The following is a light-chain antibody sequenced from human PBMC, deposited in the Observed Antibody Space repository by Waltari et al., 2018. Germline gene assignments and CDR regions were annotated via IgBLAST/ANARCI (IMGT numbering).Light chain of an antibody. CDR1: SGHSGNV. CDR3: ETGGHGTWV. J-gene: IGLJ3*02. Sequence: LVVTQSPSVSAALGASVKRTCTLSSGHSGNVIAGLLHHPEKGPRYLMKVNSDGSHSKGDEIPDRFSGSSSGAERYLTISNVQSEDEADYYCETGGHGTWVFGGGTRLTVL. CDR2: VNSDGSH. V-gene: IGLV4-69*01.